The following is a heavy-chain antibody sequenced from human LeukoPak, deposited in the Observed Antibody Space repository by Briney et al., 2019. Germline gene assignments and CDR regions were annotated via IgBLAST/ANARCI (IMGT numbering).Heavy chain of an antibody. D-gene: IGHD3-22*01. J-gene: IGHJ4*02. CDR1: GFTFSSYA. CDR3: ARDPTYYYDSSGYSIDY. CDR2: ISYDGSNK. V-gene: IGHV3-30-3*01. Sequence: PGRSLRLSCAASGFTFSSYAMHWVRQAPGKGLEWVAVISYDGSNKYYADSVKGRFTISRDNSKNTLYLQMNSLRAEDTAVYYCARDPTYYYDSSGYSIDYWGQGTLVTVSS.